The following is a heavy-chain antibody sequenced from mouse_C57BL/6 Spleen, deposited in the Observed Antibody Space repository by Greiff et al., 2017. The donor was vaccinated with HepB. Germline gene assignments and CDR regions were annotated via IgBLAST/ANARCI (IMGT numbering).Heavy chain of an antibody. V-gene: IGHV1-5*01. Sequence: VQLKESGTVLARPGASVKLSCKTSGYTFTSYWMHWVKQRPGQGLEWIGAIYPGNSDTSYNQKFKGKAKLTAVTSASTAYRELSRLTNEDSAVYNCTYGSSNDDPFYAMDYWGQGTSVTVSS. CDR2: IYPGNSDT. J-gene: IGHJ4*01. CDR3: TYGSSNDDPFYAMDY. CDR1: GYTFTSYW. D-gene: IGHD1-1*01.